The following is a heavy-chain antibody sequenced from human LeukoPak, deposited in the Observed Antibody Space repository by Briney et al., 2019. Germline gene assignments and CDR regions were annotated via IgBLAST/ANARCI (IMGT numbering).Heavy chain of an antibody. CDR3: ARAGIVVVIAHFDY. J-gene: IGHJ4*02. V-gene: IGHV3-48*01. CDR2: KSMSSSTI. Sequence: GGSLTLSCAPSGFTFSSYSMKWVRQAPGKGLVWVLYKSMSSSTIYEADCVKGPFTSARDNAKNSLYLQMNSLRAEDTAVYYCARAGIVVVIAHFDYWGQGTLVTVSS. D-gene: IGHD2-21*01. CDR1: GFTFSSYS.